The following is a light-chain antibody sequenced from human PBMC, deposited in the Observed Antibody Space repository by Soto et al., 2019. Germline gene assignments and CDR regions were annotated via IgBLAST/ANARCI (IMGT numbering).Light chain of an antibody. Sequence: EIVLTQSPGTLSLSPGDRATLSCMASQSVSSNYLAWYQQKPGQAPRLLIYGASTRATGIPDRFSGSGSGTVFTLTISRLEPEDFAVYYCQQYGSSLLTFGPGTKVDIK. J-gene: IGKJ3*01. CDR3: QQYGSSLLT. CDR1: QSVSSNY. CDR2: GAS. V-gene: IGKV3-20*01.